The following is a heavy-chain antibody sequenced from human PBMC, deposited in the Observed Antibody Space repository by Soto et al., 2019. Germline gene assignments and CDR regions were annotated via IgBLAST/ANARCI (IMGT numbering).Heavy chain of an antibody. D-gene: IGHD5-12*01. CDR2: MNPNSGNT. V-gene: IGHV1-8*01. J-gene: IGHJ4*02. CDR1: GYIFTSYD. Sequence: ASVKVSCKASGYIFTSYDINWVRQATGQGLEWMGWMNPNSGNTGYAQKFQGRVTMTRNTSISTAYMELSSLRSEDTAVYYCARVSGYDPSFDYWGQGTLVTVSS. CDR3: ARVSGYDPSFDY.